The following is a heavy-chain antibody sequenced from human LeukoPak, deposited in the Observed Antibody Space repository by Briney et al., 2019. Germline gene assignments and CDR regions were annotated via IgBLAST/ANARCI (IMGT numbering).Heavy chain of an antibody. D-gene: IGHD2/OR15-2a*01. CDR3: ARLDSTGRAFDI. CDR1: GDSVSSSSGA. CDR2: TYNRSKWYN. V-gene: IGHV6-1*01. J-gene: IGHJ3*02. Sequence: SQTLSLTCAISGDSVSSSSGAWNWIRQSPSRGLEWLGRTYNRSKWYNEYAVSVKSRITINPDTSKNQFSLQLNSVTPEDTAVYYCARLDSTGRAFDIWGQGTLVTVSS.